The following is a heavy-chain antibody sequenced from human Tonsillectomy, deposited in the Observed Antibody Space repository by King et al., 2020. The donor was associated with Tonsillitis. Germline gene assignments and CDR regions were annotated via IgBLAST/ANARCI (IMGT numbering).Heavy chain of an antibody. CDR2: SYSRGPT. V-gene: IGHV4-31*03. J-gene: IGHJ4*02. CDR3: ARNRDYGDYVDF. D-gene: IGHD4-17*01. CDR1: GDSLTSGGYF. Sequence: QLQESGPGLVRPSQTLSLICSVSGDSLTSGGYFWGWIRQHPYKGLEWIGSSYSRGPTSHTPSLRSRLFMSVDTSKNQFSLRLTSVTAADTAVYYCARNRDYGDYVDFWGQGTLVAVSS.